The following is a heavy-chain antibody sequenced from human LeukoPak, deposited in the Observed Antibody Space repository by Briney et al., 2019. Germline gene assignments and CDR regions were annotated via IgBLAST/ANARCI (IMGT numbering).Heavy chain of an antibody. CDR2: ISGSDGCT. V-gene: IGHV3-23*01. Sequence: AGSLRLPCAVSRFPFSSYDMSWVRQSPGKALEWVSAISGSDGCTYDAKTVKGRFTNSRDNTKNTLYRQMNSQGAEDTALYSCVKSLSVTYFNFDYWGRGSLVTVS. CDR1: RFPFSSYD. D-gene: IGHD1-26*01. J-gene: IGHJ4*02. CDR3: VKSLSVTYFNFDY.